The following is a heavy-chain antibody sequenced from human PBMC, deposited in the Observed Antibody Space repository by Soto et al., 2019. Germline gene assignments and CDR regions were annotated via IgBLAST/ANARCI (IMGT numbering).Heavy chain of an antibody. V-gene: IGHV3-33*01. Sequence: GGSLRLSCAASGFTFSSYGMHWVRQAPGKGLEWVAVIWYDGSNKYYADSVKGRFTISRDNSKNTLYLQMNSLRAEDTAVYYCASAGVPTIRSPRSDYWGQGTLVTVSS. CDR2: IWYDGSNK. J-gene: IGHJ4*02. D-gene: IGHD4-17*01. CDR1: GFTFSSYG. CDR3: ASAGVPTIRSPRSDY.